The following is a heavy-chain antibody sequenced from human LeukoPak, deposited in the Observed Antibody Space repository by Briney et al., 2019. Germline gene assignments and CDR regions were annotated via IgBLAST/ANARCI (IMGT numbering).Heavy chain of an antibody. Sequence: SETLSLTCTVSGGSISSGGYYWSWIRQPPGKGLEWIGYIYHSGSTYYNPSLKSRVTISVDRSKNQFSLKLSSVTAADTAVYYCASAYCGGDCTPYWYFDLWGRGTLVTVSS. CDR1: GGSISSGGYY. CDR2: IYHSGST. CDR3: ASAYCGGDCTPYWYFDL. J-gene: IGHJ2*01. D-gene: IGHD2-21*02. V-gene: IGHV4-30-2*01.